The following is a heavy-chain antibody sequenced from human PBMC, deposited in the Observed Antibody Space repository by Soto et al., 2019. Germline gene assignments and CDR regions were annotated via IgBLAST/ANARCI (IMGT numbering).Heavy chain of an antibody. CDR2: IRGDGDST. CDR3: ARDQVPGLDAFDI. Sequence: GGSLRLSCAASGFSLSTYDMIWVRQAPRKGLEWVSDIRGDGDSTYYADSVKGRFTISRDNAKNSIYLQMNSLRAEDTAVYYCARDQVPGLDAFDIWGQGTMVTV. V-gene: IGHV3-23*01. J-gene: IGHJ3*02. CDR1: GFSLSTYD.